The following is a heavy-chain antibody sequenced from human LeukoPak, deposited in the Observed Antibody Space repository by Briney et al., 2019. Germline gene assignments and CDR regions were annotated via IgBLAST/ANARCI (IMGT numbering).Heavy chain of an antibody. V-gene: IGHV3-48*03. CDR1: GFTFSNYE. CDR3: ARDWSHGLDY. CDR2: MSSSGSTI. Sequence: GGSLRLSCAASGFTFSNYEMNWARQAPGKGLEWVSYMSSSGSTIHYADSVKGRFTISRDNAKNSLYLQMNSLRAEDTAVYYCARDWSHGLDYWGQGTLVTVSS. J-gene: IGHJ4*02.